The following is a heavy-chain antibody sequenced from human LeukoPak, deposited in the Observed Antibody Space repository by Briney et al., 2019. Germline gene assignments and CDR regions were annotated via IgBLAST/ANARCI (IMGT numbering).Heavy chain of an antibody. D-gene: IGHD3-22*01. CDR1: GFTFSSYG. J-gene: IGHJ4*02. Sequence: PGRSLRLSCAASGFTFSSYGMHWVRQAPGKGLEWVAVIWYDGSNKYYADSVKGRFTISRDNSKNTLYLQMNSLRAEDTAVYYCARGIHWRKTYYYDSSGSPFDYWGQGTLVTVSS. CDR2: IWYDGSNK. CDR3: ARGIHWRKTYYYDSSGSPFDY. V-gene: IGHV3-33*01.